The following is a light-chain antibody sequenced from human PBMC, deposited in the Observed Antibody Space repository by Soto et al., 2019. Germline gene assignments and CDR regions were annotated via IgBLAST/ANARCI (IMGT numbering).Light chain of an antibody. Sequence: EIVLTQSPGTLSLSPGERATLSCRASQTISSSFLAWYQQKPGQAPRLLIYRASRRAPGIPDRISGSGSWTDVILTISRRQPEDFVVYYCHQFGSSSLDTFGPGTKVEIK. CDR2: RAS. J-gene: IGKJ3*01. V-gene: IGKV3-20*01. CDR3: HQFGSSSLDT. CDR1: QTISSSF.